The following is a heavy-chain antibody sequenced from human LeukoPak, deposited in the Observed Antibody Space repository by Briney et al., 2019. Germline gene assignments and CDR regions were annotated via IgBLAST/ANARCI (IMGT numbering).Heavy chain of an antibody. J-gene: IGHJ4*02. CDR1: GFTFDDYA. Sequence: PGGSLRLSCAASGFTFDDYAMHWVRQAPGKGLEWVAVISYDGSNKYYADSVKGRFTISRDNSKNTLYLQMNSLRAEDTAVYYCAKGSGQPVLRYFDWLLTIFDYWGQGTLVTVSS. CDR2: ISYDGSNK. D-gene: IGHD3-9*01. CDR3: AKGSGQPVLRYFDWLLTIFDY. V-gene: IGHV3-30*04.